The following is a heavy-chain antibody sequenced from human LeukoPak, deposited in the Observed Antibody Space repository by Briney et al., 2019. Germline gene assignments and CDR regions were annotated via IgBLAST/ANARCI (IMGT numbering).Heavy chain of an antibody. D-gene: IGHD1-14*01. CDR2: ISSSSSYI. J-gene: IGHJ4*02. V-gene: IGHV3-21*01. Sequence: GGSLRLSCAASGFTFSSYWMSWVRQAPGKGLEWVSSISSSSSYIYYADSVKGRFTISRDNAKNSLYLQMNSLRAEDTAVYYCARGEEGMAADYWGQGTLVTVSS. CDR3: ARGEEGMAADY. CDR1: GFTFSSYW.